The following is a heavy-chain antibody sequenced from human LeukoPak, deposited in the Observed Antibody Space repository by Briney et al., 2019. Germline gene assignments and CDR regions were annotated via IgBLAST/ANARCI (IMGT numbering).Heavy chain of an antibody. J-gene: IGHJ4*02. CDR2: IYYSGST. CDR3: ARGGDFNPFFDY. CDR1: GGSISTYY. D-gene: IGHD3-16*01. Sequence: PSETLSLTCTISGGSISTYYWSWIRQHPGKGLEWIGYIYYSGSTYYSPSLKSRVTISVDTSKNQFSLKLSSVTAADTAVYYCARGGDFNPFFDYWGQGTLVTVSS. V-gene: IGHV4-59*06.